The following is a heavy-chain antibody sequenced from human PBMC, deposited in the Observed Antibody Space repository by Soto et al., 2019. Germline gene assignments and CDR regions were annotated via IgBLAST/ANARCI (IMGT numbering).Heavy chain of an antibody. J-gene: IGHJ6*02. Sequence: QVQLQESGPGLVKPSQTLSLTCSVSGGSISSGCYYWSWIRQPPGKGLEWIGYIYYSANTHYNPSLKGRVSISADTSKNQLYLNLSSVTAADTAVYYCARSGGNSYYYGMDVWGQGTTVTVSS. CDR2: IYYSANT. CDR1: GGSISSGCYY. CDR3: ARSGGNSYYYGMDV. D-gene: IGHD3-10*01. V-gene: IGHV4-31*02.